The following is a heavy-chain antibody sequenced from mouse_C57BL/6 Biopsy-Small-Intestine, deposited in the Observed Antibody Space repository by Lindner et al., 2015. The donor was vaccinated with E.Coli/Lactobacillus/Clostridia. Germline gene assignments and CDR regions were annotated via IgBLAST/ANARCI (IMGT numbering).Heavy chain of an antibody. CDR1: GYTFTNYW. D-gene: IGHD1-1*01. CDR3: ARRGFTTVVDRYFDY. V-gene: IGHV1-63*01. Sequence: VQLQESGAELVRPGTSVKMSCKASGYTFTNYWIGWAKQRPGHGLEWIGDIYPGGGYTNYNEKFKGKATLTADKSPSTAYMQFSSLTSEDSAIYYCARRGFTTVVDRYFDYWGQGTTLTVSS. CDR2: IYPGGGYT. J-gene: IGHJ2*01.